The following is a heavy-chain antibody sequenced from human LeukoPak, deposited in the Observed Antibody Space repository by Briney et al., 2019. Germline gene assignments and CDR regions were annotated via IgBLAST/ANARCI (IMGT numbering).Heavy chain of an antibody. Sequence: PGGSLRLSCAASGFTFSSYAMHWVRQAPGKGLEWVAVISYDGSNKYYADSVKGRFTISRDNSKNTLYLQMNSLRAEDTAVYYCARSRITMIVVVTYFDYWGQGTLATVSS. V-gene: IGHV3-30-3*01. J-gene: IGHJ4*02. D-gene: IGHD3-22*01. CDR2: ISYDGSNK. CDR3: ARSRITMIVVVTYFDY. CDR1: GFTFSSYA.